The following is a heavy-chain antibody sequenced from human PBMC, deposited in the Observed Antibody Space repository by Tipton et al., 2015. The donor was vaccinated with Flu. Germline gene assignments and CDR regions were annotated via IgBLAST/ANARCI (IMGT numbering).Heavy chain of an antibody. D-gene: IGHD3-10*01. CDR3: ARTYGPFTWFDP. Sequence: TLSLTCNVSGGSISSSSNYWGGIRQPPGKRLEWIGTIYSSGSPSFNPSLRSRVSISVDTSQNQFSLRLSAVTAADTAVYYCARTYGPFTWFDPWGQGTLVTVSS. V-gene: IGHV4-39*01. J-gene: IGHJ5*02. CDR2: IYSSGSP. CDR1: GGSISSSSNY.